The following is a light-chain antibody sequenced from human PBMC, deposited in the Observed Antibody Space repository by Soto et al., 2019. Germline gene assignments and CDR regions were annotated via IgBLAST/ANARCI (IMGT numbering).Light chain of an antibody. Sequence: DIQMTQSPSSLSASVGDRVTITCQASQDISNYLNWYQQKPGKAPKLLIYDASNLETGVPSRFSGSGSGTDFTLTISSLQPEDFATYYCQHADSFPLITFGQGTRLEIK. CDR3: QHADSFPLIT. CDR1: QDISNY. V-gene: IGKV1-33*01. J-gene: IGKJ5*01. CDR2: DAS.